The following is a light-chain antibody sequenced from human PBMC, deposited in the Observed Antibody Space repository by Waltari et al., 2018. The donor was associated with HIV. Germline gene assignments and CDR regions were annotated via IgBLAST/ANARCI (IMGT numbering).Light chain of an antibody. V-gene: IGLV3-19*01. Sequence: SSELTQDTAVSVALGQTVRITCQGDSLRSYYASWYQQKPGQAPVLVIYGKNNRPSGIPDRFSGSSSGNTASVTITGAQAEEEADYYCNSRDSSGNQVVFGGGTKLTVL. J-gene: IGLJ2*01. CDR3: NSRDSSGNQVV. CDR1: SLRSYY. CDR2: GKN.